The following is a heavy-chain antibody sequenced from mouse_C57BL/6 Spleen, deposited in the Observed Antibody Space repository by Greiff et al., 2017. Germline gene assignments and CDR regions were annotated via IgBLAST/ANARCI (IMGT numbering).Heavy chain of an antibody. Sequence: VQLQQSGAELMKPGASVKLSCKATGYTFTGYWIEWVKQRPGHGLEWIGEILPGSGSTNYNEKCKGKATFTADTSSNTAYMKLSSLTTEDSAIYVCTYGYPFDYWGQGTTLTGSS. J-gene: IGHJ2*01. CDR2: ILPGSGST. V-gene: IGHV1-9*01. D-gene: IGHD2-2*01. CDR1: GYTFTGYW. CDR3: TYGYPFDY.